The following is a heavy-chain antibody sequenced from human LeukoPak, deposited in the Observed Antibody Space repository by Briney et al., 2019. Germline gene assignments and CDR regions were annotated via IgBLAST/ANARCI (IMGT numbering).Heavy chain of an antibody. CDR3: ASEGSSSWYPISYYYYGMDV. D-gene: IGHD6-13*01. CDR1: GGSISGSSYY. V-gene: IGHV4-39*01. Sequence: SETLSLTCTVSGGSISGSSYYWGWIRQPPGKGLEWIGSIYYSGSTYYNPSLKSRVTISVDTSKNQFSLKLSSVTAADTAVYYCASEGSSSWYPISYYYYGMDVWGQGTTVTVSS. J-gene: IGHJ6*02. CDR2: IYYSGST.